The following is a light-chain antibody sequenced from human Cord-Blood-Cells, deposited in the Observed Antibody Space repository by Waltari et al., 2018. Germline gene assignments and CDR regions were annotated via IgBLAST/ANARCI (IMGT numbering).Light chain of an antibody. Sequence: DIQMTQSPSSLSESVGDRVTITCRASQSISSYLNLYQQKPEKAPKLLIYAASSLQSGVPSRFSGSGSGTDFTLTISSLQPEDFATYYCQQSYSTPYSFGQGTKLEIK. CDR3: QQSYSTPYS. CDR2: AAS. CDR1: QSISSY. V-gene: IGKV1-39*01. J-gene: IGKJ2*03.